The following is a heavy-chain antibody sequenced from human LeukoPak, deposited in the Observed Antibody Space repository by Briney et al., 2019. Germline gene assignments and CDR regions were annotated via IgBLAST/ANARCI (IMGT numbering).Heavy chain of an antibody. CDR2: ISRSCSYI. D-gene: IGHD2-15*01. V-gene: IGHV3-21*01. J-gene: IGHJ4*02. CDR3: ARDPYGYCSGGSCYHFNY. CDR1: GFIFSSFR. Sequence: GGSLRLSCAASGFIFSSFRMNWVGQAPGKGLEWVSFISRSCSYIYCGDSVKGRFTISRDNAKNSLFLQMNSLRAEDTAVYYCARDPYGYCSGGSCYHFNYWGQGTLVTVSS.